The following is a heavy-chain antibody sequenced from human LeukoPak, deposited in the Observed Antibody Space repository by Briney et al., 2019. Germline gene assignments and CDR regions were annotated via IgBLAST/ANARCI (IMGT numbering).Heavy chain of an antibody. V-gene: IGHV3-15*07. CDR2: IKGKTGGGTT. D-gene: IGHD5-18*01. J-gene: IGHJ4*02. CDR3: ATVSWQYHNNGYLADY. CDR1: GFIFSNAW. Sequence: GGSLRLSCAASGFIFSNAWMTWVRQAPGKGLEWVGRIKGKTGGGTTDYAAPVKGRFTISRDYSKNTVYLQVSDLKPEDTAEYYCATVSWQYHNNGYLADYWGQGTLVTVSS.